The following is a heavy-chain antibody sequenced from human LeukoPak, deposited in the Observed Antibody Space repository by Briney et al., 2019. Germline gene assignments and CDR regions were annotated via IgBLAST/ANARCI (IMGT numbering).Heavy chain of an antibody. CDR2: INPNSGGT. D-gene: IGHD3-9*01. Sequence: VASVTVSCKASGYTLTVYYMHGVRQAPGQGLGWMGWINPNSGGTNYAQKFQGRLTMTRDTSISTAYMELSRLRSDDTAVYYCARAYYDILTGYYPYYFDCWGKGTLVTVSS. CDR1: GYTLTVYY. CDR3: ARAYYDILTGYYPYYFDC. J-gene: IGHJ4*02. V-gene: IGHV1-2*02.